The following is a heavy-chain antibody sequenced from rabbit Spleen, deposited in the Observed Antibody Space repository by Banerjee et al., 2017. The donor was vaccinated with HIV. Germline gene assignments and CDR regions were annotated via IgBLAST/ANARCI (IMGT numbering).Heavy chain of an antibody. CDR1: GIDFSSNVY. Sequence: QSLEESGGGLVQPGGTLTLTCKASGIDFSSNVYMCWVRQAPGKGLEWIACIYTSSGSTWYASWAKGRFTISKASSTTVTLQMTSLTAADTATYFCARDTSSSFSSYGMDLWGPGTLVTVS. J-gene: IGHJ6*01. V-gene: IGHV1S40*01. CDR3: ARDTSSSFSSYGMDL. CDR2: IYTSSGST. D-gene: IGHD1-1*01.